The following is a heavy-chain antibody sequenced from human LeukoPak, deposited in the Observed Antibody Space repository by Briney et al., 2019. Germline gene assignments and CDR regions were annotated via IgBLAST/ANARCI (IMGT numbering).Heavy chain of an antibody. CDR1: GFTFSTYW. V-gene: IGHV3-74*01. D-gene: IGHD4-23*01. CDR2: INNDGDYT. CDR3: AGGFGGF. J-gene: IGHJ4*02. Sequence: HPGGSLRLSCAASGFTFSTYWMHWVRQAPGKGLVWVSRINNDGDYTTYADSVKGRFIISRDNAKNTLYLQMSSLRADDTAVYYCAGGFGGFWGQGTRVTVSS.